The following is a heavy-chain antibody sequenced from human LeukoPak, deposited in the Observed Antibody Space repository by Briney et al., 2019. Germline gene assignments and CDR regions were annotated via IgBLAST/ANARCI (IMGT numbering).Heavy chain of an antibody. D-gene: IGHD3-10*01. CDR3: ARDPYYYGSGSEFDY. Sequence: KPSETLSLTCAVSGYFISSGYYWGWIRQPPGKGLEWIGSIYHSGSTYYNPSLKSRVTISVDTSKNQFSLKLSSVTAADTAVYYCARDPYYYGSGSEFDYWGQGTLVTVSS. V-gene: IGHV4-38-2*02. CDR1: GYFISSGYY. J-gene: IGHJ4*02. CDR2: IYHSGST.